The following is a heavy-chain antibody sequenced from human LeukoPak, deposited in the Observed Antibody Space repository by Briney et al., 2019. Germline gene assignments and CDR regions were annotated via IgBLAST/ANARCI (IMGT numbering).Heavy chain of an antibody. V-gene: IGHV1-8*03. CDR1: GYTLIDYD. D-gene: IGHD5/OR15-5a*01. J-gene: IGHJ3*02. CDR3: ARVQRFYDAKGGAFDI. Sequence: ASVKVSCKASGYTLIDYDIHWVRQATGQGLEWMGWLHFKSGNTGYGQRFQGRVSFTRDTSTSTAYMELSGLRSEDTAVYYCARVQRFYDAKGGAFDIWGRGTMVTVSS. CDR2: LHFKSGNT.